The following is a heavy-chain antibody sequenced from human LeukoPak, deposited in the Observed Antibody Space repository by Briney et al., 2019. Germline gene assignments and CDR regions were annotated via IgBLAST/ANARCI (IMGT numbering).Heavy chain of an antibody. CDR1: GFTFSSYS. V-gene: IGHV3-21*01. Sequence: GGSLRLSCAASGFTFSSYSMNWVRQAPGKGLEWVSSISSSSSYIYYADSVKGRFTISRDNAKNSLYLQMNSLRAEDTAVCYCARDDEQLHDAFDIWGQGTMVTVSS. D-gene: IGHD6-13*01. CDR2: ISSSSSYI. J-gene: IGHJ3*02. CDR3: ARDDEQLHDAFDI.